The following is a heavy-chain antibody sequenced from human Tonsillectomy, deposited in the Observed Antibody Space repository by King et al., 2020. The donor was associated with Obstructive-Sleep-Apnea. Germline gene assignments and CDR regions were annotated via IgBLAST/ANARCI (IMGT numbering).Heavy chain of an antibody. J-gene: IGHJ4*02. CDR2: TRNKAKTYTT. V-gene: IGHV3-72*01. CDR3: ARLRVGYYDSLGADY. CDR1: VFTFSDHY. Sequence: VQLVESGGGLVQPGGSLRLSCAVSVFTFSDHYMYWVRQAPGNGLDWVGRTRNKAKTYTTEYSAFVKGRCTISRADSKNSLYLQMNSLKTEDTAVYYCARLRVGYYDSLGADYWGQGTLVTVSS. D-gene: IGHD3-22*01.